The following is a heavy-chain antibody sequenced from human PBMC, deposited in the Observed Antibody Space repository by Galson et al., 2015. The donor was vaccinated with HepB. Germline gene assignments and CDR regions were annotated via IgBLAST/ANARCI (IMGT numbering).Heavy chain of an antibody. J-gene: IGHJ6*02. V-gene: IGHV3-23*01. CDR1: GFTFIAYA. CDR2: INDNSGRT. Sequence: LRLSCAGSGFTFIAYAMTWVRQVPGQGLEWVSSINDNSGRTSYVESVRGRFTISRDNFKKTVYLHMGNLRAADSAVYYCAKSPTYYGSGDYDTPYYKYAMDVWGRGTTVTVSS. D-gene: IGHD3-10*01. CDR3: AKSPTYYGSGDYDTPYYKYAMDV.